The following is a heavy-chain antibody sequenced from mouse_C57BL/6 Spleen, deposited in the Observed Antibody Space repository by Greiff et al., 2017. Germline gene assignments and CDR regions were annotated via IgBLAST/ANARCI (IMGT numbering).Heavy chain of an antibody. V-gene: IGHV1-82*01. D-gene: IGHD2-5*01. J-gene: IGHJ3*01. CDR2: IYPGDGDT. CDR3: ARPSNYGFAY. Sequence: QVQLQQSGPELVKPGASVKISCKASGYAFSSSWMNWVKQRPGKGLEWIGRIYPGDGDTNYNGKFKGKATLTADKSSSTAYMQLSSLTSEDSAVYFCARPSNYGFAYWGQGTLVTVSA. CDR1: GYAFSSSW.